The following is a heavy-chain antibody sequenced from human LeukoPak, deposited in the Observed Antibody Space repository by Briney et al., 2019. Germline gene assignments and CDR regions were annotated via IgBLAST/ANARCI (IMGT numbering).Heavy chain of an antibody. D-gene: IGHD3-22*01. CDR3: ARDWAPISGYCYWHASDI. V-gene: IGHV3-48*01. Sequence: PGGSLRLSCAASGFTSISYSMNWVRQAPGKGLEWVSYISSSSSTIYYADSVKGRFTISMDNAKNSLYLQMNSLRAEDTAVYYCARDWAPISGYCYWHASDIWGEGKMVTVSS. J-gene: IGHJ3*02. CDR2: ISSSSSTI. CDR1: GFTSISYS.